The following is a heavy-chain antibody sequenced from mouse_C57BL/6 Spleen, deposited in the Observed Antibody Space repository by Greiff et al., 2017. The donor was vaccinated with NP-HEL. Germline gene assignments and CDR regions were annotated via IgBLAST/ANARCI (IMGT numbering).Heavy chain of an antibody. V-gene: IGHV1-82*01. CDR3: ATPSYFDV. CDR1: GYAFSSSW. Sequence: SGPELVKPGASVKISCKASGYAFSSSWMNWVKQRPGKGLEWIGRIYPGDGDTNYNGKFKGKATLTADKSSSTAYMQLSSLTSEDSAVYFCATPSYFDVWGTGTTVTVSS. CDR2: IYPGDGDT. J-gene: IGHJ1*03.